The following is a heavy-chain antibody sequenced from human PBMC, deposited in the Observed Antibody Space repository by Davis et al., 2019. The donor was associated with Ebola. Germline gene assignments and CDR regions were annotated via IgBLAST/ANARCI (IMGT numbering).Heavy chain of an antibody. Sequence: SETLSLTCTVSGGSISSYYWSWIRQPPGKGLEWIGYIYYSGSTNYNPSLKSRATISVDPSKNQFSLKLSSVTAEDTAVYYCAREIKDIVVVPAAKRYYYYGMDVWGQGTTVTVSS. D-gene: IGHD2-2*01. V-gene: IGHV4-59*01. CDR1: GGSISSYY. CDR3: AREIKDIVVVPAAKRYYYYGMDV. CDR2: IYYSGST. J-gene: IGHJ6*02.